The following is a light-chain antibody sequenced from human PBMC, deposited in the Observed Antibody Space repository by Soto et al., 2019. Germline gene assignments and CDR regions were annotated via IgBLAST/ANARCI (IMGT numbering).Light chain of an antibody. CDR2: KAS. CDR1: QSISNW. Sequence: IQMNQSPSTLSASGGGRVMITCRASQSISNWLAWYQQKPGKAPNLLIYKASSLKSGVPSRFSGSGSGTEFTLTISSLQTDDFATYYCQQYDTYWTFGQGTKVDI. V-gene: IGKV1-5*03. CDR3: QQYDTYWT. J-gene: IGKJ1*01.